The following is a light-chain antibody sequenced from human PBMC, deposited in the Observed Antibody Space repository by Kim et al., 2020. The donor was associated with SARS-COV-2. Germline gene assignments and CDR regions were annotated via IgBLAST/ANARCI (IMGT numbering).Light chain of an antibody. J-gene: IGKJ5*01. V-gene: IGKV3-11*01. CDR1: QSVVTY. CDR3: QQRYIWPPIT. CDR2: DAS. Sequence: SPGERATLSCRASQSVVTYLAWYQQRPGQAPRLLIYDASNRATGVPARFSGSGSGTDFTLTISSLEPEDFAVYYCQQRYIWPPITFGQGTRLEIK.